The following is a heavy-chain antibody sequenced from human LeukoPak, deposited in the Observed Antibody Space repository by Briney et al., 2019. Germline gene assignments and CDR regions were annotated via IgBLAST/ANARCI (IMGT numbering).Heavy chain of an antibody. Sequence: GGSLRLSCAASGFTFSSYAMSWVRQAPGKGREWVSAISGSGGSTYYADSVKGRFTISRDNSKNTLYLQMNSLRAEDTAVYYCAKNEWLFRGFDPWGQGTLVTVSS. CDR3: AKNEWLFRGFDP. J-gene: IGHJ5*02. CDR1: GFTFSSYA. V-gene: IGHV3-23*01. D-gene: IGHD3-3*01. CDR2: ISGSGGST.